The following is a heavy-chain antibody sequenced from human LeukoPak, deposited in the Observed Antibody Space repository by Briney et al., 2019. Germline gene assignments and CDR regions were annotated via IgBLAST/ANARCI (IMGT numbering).Heavy chain of an antibody. Sequence: ASVKVSCKASGYTFTGYYMLWVRQAPGRGLEWMGWINLISCGTNYAQQFQGRGTMTRDTSISTAYMELSRLRSDDTAVYYCARETDDSSGYYYDYWGQGTLVTVSS. CDR3: ARETDDSSGYYYDY. J-gene: IGHJ4*02. D-gene: IGHD3-22*01. V-gene: IGHV1-2*02. CDR1: GYTFTGYY. CDR2: INLISCGT.